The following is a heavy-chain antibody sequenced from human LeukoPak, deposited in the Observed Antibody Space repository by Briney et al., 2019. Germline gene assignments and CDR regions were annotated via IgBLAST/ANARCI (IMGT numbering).Heavy chain of an antibody. Sequence: GESLKISCKGSGHSFTSYWIGWVRQMPGKGLEWMGIIYPGDSDTRYSPSFQGQVTISADKSISTAYLQWSSLKASDTATYYCARGAVDTAMVYYFDYWGQGTLVTVSS. D-gene: IGHD5-18*01. CDR2: IYPGDSDT. CDR1: GHSFTSYW. V-gene: IGHV5-51*01. J-gene: IGHJ4*02. CDR3: ARGAVDTAMVYYFDY.